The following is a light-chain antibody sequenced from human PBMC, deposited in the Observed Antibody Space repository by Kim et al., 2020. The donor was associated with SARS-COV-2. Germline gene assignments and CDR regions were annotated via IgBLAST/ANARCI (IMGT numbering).Light chain of an antibody. CDR1: SLRSYY. J-gene: IGLJ3*02. CDR2: LKN. CDR3: NSRASSGDPCV. V-gene: IGLV3-19*01. Sequence: SSELTQDPAVSVALGQTVRITCQGDSLRSYYASWYQQKPGQAPILVMYLKNNRPSGIPDRFSGSSSGNTASLTITGAQAEDEAVYYCNSRASSGDPCVFGGGTKLTVL.